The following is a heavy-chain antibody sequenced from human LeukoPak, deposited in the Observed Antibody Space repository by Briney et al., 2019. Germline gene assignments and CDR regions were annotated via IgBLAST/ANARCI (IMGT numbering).Heavy chain of an antibody. Sequence: GESLKISCKGSGYSFTSYWIGWVRQMPGKGLEWMGIIYPGDSDTRYSPSFQGQVTISADKSISTAYLQWSSLKASDTAMDYCARLDGGRTPTYYGMDVWGQGTTVTVSS. CDR3: ARLDGGRTPTYYGMDV. J-gene: IGHJ6*02. CDR1: GYSFTSYW. D-gene: IGHD2-15*01. CDR2: IYPGDSDT. V-gene: IGHV5-51*01.